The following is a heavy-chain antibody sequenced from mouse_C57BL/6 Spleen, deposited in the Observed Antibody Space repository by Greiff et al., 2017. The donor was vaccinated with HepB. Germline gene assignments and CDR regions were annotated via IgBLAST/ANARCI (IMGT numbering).Heavy chain of an antibody. CDR2: IYPGDGDT. CDR3: ARGYYGSSQFAY. D-gene: IGHD1-1*01. J-gene: IGHJ3*01. CDR1: GYAFSSSW. V-gene: IGHV1-82*01. Sequence: ELVKPGASVKISCKASGYAFSSSWMNWGKQRPGKGLEWIGRIYPGDGDTNYNGKFKGKATLTADKTSSTAYMQLSSLTSEDSAVYFCARGYYGSSQFAYWGQGTLVTVSA.